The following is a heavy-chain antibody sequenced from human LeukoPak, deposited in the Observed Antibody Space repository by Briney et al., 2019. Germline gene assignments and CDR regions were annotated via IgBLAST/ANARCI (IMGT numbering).Heavy chain of an antibody. D-gene: IGHD5-24*01. CDR2: IKQDGSEK. J-gene: IGHJ6*02. CDR3: ARDDGEVYYYYYGMDV. V-gene: IGHV3-7*01. Sequence: GGSLRLSCAASGFTFSSYWMSWVRQAQGKGLEWVANIKQDGSEKYYVDSVKGRFTISRDNAKNSLYLQMNSLRAEDTAVYHCARDDGEVYYYYYGMDVWGQGTTVTVSS. CDR1: GFTFSSYW.